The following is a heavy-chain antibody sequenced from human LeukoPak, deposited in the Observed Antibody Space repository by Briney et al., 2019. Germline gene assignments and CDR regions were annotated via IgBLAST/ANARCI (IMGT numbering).Heavy chain of an antibody. D-gene: IGHD4-23*01. J-gene: IGHJ4*02. V-gene: IGHV3-21*01. CDR3: AKALVTTLINTYQIDF. CDR1: GFTFSSYR. CDR2: ISSSSSYI. Sequence: GGSLRLSCAASGFTFSSYRMNWVRQAPGKGLEWVSSISSSSSYIYYADSVKGRFTISRDNAKNSLYLQMNSRRAEDTAVYYCAKALVTTLINTYQIDFWGQGTLVTVSS.